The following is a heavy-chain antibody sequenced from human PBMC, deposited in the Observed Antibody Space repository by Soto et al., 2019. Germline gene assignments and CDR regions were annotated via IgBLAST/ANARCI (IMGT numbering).Heavy chain of an antibody. V-gene: IGHV4-39*01. CDR2: IYYSGST. J-gene: IGHJ5*02. D-gene: IGHD3-3*02. CDR3: ASPKIAFYNWFDP. CDR1: GGSVSSSSCY. Sequence: SETLSLTCTVSGGSVSSSSCYWGWIRQPPGKGLEWIGSIYYSGSTYYNPSLKSRVTISVDTSKNQFSLKLSSVTAADTAVYYCASPKIAFYNWFDPWGQGTLVTVSS.